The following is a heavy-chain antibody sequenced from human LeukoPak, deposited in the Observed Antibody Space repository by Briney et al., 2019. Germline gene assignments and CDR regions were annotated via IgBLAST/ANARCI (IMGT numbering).Heavy chain of an antibody. CDR1: EFTFSNHY. D-gene: IGHD6-25*01. Sequence: GGSLRLSCAASEFTFSNHYMHWVRQATGKRLEWVSAFKTDGDKHYSGSVKARLAPSTENAKKSFYHETMNVLAGDPAVNYCARGSCSRRSGYKRVNGLDVWGQETPVTVPS. J-gene: IGHJ6*02. CDR2: FKTDGDK. V-gene: IGHV3-13*01. CDR3: ARGSCSRRSGYKRVNGLDV.